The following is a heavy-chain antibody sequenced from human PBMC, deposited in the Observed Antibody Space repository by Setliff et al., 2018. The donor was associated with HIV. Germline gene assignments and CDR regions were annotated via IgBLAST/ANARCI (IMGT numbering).Heavy chain of an antibody. CDR2: INQSGST. V-gene: IGHV4-39*07. CDR1: GGSVSSTSNY. J-gene: IGHJ4*02. D-gene: IGHD3-16*01. CDR3: ARVRMGGYFDF. Sequence: PSETLSLTCSVSGGSVSSTSNYWGWIRQPPGKGLEWIGEINQSGSTNYNPSLKSRATKSVDRSKNQFSLKLSSVTAADTAVYYCARVRMGGYFDFWGQGTLVTVSS.